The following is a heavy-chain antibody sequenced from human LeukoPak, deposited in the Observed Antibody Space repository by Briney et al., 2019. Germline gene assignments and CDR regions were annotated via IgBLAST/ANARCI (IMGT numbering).Heavy chain of an antibody. CDR2: ISSSSSYI. CDR1: GFTCSRCS. CDR3: AELGITMIGGV. D-gene: IGHD3-10*02. V-gene: IGHV3-21*01. Sequence: KTGGSLRLSCAASGFTCSRCSMNWVRQAPGKGLEWVSSISSSSSYIYYADSVKGRFTISRDNAKNSLYLQMNSLRAEDTAVYYCAELGITMIGGVWGKGTTVTISS. J-gene: IGHJ6*04.